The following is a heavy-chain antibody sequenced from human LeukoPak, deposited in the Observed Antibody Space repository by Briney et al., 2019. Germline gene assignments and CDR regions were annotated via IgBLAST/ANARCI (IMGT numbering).Heavy chain of an antibody. Sequence: GGSLRLPCAASGFTFSSYSINWVRQAPGKGLEWVSSISSSGTYMYYADSVRGRFTIPRDNAENSLYLQMNSLRAEDTAVYYCARDRGFNYALYAFDIWGQGTVVTVSS. CDR1: GFTFSSYS. CDR3: ARDRGFNYALYAFDI. V-gene: IGHV3-21*01. J-gene: IGHJ3*02. CDR2: ISSSGTYM. D-gene: IGHD5-18*01.